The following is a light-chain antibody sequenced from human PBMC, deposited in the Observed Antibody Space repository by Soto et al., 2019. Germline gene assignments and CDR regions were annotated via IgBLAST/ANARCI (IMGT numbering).Light chain of an antibody. Sequence: DIQMTQSPSSLSASVRDRVTITCQASQDIRNYLNWYQQKPGKAPKLLIYDASNLETGVPSRFSGSGSETDFTFTINSLQPEDIATYYCQQYVNLPLTFGGGTKVEIK. CDR1: QDIRNY. V-gene: IGKV1-33*01. CDR2: DAS. J-gene: IGKJ4*01. CDR3: QQYVNLPLT.